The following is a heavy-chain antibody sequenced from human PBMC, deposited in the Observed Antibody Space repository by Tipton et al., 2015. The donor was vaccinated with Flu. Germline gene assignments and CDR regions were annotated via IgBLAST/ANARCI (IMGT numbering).Heavy chain of an antibody. D-gene: IGHD2-21*02. CDR3: ALSVTEGGFDF. CDR2: ITGDGST. CDR1: GFTVSNSY. V-gene: IGHV3-53*01. Sequence: VQLVQSGGGLIQPGGSLRLSCTASGFTVSNSYMTWVRQAPGKGLESLSVITGDGSTHYADSVKGRLTISRDKSKNTLILQMNSLRAEDTAVYYCALSVTEGGFDFWGQGTMVTVSS. J-gene: IGHJ3*01.